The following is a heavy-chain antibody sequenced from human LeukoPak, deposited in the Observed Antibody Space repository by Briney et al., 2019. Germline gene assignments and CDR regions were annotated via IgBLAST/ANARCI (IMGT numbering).Heavy chain of an antibody. J-gene: IGHJ4*02. CDR1: GFTFSSYA. D-gene: IGHD6-13*01. CDR3: ARERIAAAGTEFDY. Sequence: GGSLRLSCAASGFTFSSYAMHWVRQAPGKGLEWVAVISYDGSNKYYADSVKGRFTISRDNSKNTLYLQMNSLRAEDTAVYYCARERIAAAGTEFDYWGQGTLVTVSS. V-gene: IGHV3-30-3*01. CDR2: ISYDGSNK.